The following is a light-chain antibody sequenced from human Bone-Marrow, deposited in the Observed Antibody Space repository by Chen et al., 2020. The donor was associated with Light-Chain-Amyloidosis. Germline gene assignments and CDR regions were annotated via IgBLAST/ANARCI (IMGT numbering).Light chain of an antibody. CDR1: NIGSTS. CDR3: QVWDRSSDRPV. V-gene: IGLV3-21*02. Sequence: SYVLTQPSPVSVAPGQTATIACGGNNIGSTSVHWYQQTPGQAPLLVVYDDSDRPSGIPERLSGDNSGNTATLTISRVEAGDEADYYCQVWDRSSDRPVFGGGTKLTVL. J-gene: IGLJ3*02. CDR2: DDS.